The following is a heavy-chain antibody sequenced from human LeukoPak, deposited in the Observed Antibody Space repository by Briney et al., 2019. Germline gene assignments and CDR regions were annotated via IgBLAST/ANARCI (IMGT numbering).Heavy chain of an antibody. CDR2: ISYDGSNE. CDR1: GFTFGNAA. J-gene: IGHJ3*02. Sequence: GGSLRLSCAASGFTFGNAAMHWVRQAPGKGLDWVALISYDGSNEYYANPVKGRFTISRDNSKTTLFLQMNSLRLEDTAVYYCARGDSFYYDSSDLPHAFDIWGQGTMVTVS. V-gene: IGHV3-30*04. CDR3: ARGDSFYYDSSDLPHAFDI. D-gene: IGHD3-22*01.